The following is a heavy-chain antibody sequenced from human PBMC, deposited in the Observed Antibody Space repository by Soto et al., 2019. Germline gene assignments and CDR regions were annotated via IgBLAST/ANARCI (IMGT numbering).Heavy chain of an antibody. J-gene: IGHJ4*02. CDR2: ISGSGGST. D-gene: IGHD5-12*01. CDR1: GFTFSSYA. Sequence: EVQLLESGGGLVQPGGSLRLSCAASGFTFSSYAMSWVRQAPGKGLEWVSAISGSGGSTYYADSVKGRFTISRDNSKNTLYLQMNSLRVEDTAVYYCAKDVEMATKPREGYWGQGTLVTVSS. V-gene: IGHV3-23*01. CDR3: AKDVEMATKPREGY.